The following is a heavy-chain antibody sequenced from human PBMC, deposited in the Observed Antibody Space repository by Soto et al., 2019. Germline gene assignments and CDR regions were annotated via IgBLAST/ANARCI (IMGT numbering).Heavy chain of an antibody. V-gene: IGHV3-74*01. CDR3: ARGDGDYYDGNGYLGRH. CDR2: IKSDGSGT. J-gene: IGHJ4*02. CDR1: GFTFSSYY. D-gene: IGHD3-22*01. Sequence: EVQLVESGGGLVQPGGSLRLSCAASGFTFSSYYMHWVRQAPGKGLVWVSRIKSDGSGTYYADSVKGRLTISRDNAKNTLYLQMNRPRVEDTAVYYCARGDGDYYDGNGYLGRHWGQGTLVTVSS.